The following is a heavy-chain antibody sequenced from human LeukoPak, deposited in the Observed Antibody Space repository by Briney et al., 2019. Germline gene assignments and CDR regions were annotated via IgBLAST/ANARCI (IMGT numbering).Heavy chain of an antibody. CDR1: GFTFSSYA. J-gene: IGHJ4*02. CDR3: AKAGEDYDYVWGSYPPDY. Sequence: GGSLRLSCAASGFTFSSYAMSWVRQAPGKGLEWVSAISGSGGSTYYADSVKGRFTISRDNSKNTLYLQMNSLRAEDTAVYYCAKAGEDYDYVWGSYPPDYWGQGTLVTVSS. V-gene: IGHV3-23*01. D-gene: IGHD3-16*02. CDR2: ISGSGGST.